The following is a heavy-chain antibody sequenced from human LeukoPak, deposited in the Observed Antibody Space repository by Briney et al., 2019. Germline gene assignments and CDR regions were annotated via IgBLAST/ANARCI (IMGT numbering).Heavy chain of an antibody. V-gene: IGHV1-2*02. Sequence: ASVKVSCKASGYTFTGYYMHWVRQAPGQGLEWMGWINPNSGGTNYAQKFQGRVTMTRDTSISTAYMELGRLSSDDTAVYFCTRDSPGSGWFDYWGRGTLVTVSS. CDR3: TRDSPGSGWFDY. D-gene: IGHD1-1*01. CDR1: GYTFTGYY. J-gene: IGHJ5*01. CDR2: INPNSGGT.